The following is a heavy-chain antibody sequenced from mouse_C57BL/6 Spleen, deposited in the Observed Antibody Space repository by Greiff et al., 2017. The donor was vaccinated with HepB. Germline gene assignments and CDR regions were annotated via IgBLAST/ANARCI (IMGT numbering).Heavy chain of an antibody. CDR2: IYPRSGNT. D-gene: IGHD4-1*01. CDR3: AREGANWDYFDY. Sequence: QVQLKESGAELARPGASVKLSCKASGYTFTSYGISWVKQRTGQGLEWIGEIYPRSGNTYYNEKFKGKATLTADKSSSTAYMELRSLTSEDSAVYFCAREGANWDYFDYWGQGTTLTVSS. J-gene: IGHJ2*01. CDR1: GYTFTSYG. V-gene: IGHV1-81*01.